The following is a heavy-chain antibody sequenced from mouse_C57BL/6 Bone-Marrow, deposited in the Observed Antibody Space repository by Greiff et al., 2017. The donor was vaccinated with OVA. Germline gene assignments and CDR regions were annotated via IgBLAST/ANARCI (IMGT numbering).Heavy chain of an antibody. J-gene: IGHJ4*01. V-gene: IGHV1-59*01. Sequence: QVQLQQPGAELVRPGTSVKLSCKASGYTFTSYWMHWVKQRPGQGLEWIGVIDPSDSYTNYNQKFKGKATLTVDTSSSTAYMQLSSLTSEDSAVYYCARGGYYYGSSYAMDYWGQGTSVTVSS. CDR3: ARGGYYYGSSYAMDY. CDR1: GYTFTSYW. D-gene: IGHD1-1*01. CDR2: IDPSDSYT.